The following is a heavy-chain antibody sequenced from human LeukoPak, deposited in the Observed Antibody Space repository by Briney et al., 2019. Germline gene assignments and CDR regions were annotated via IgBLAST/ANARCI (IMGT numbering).Heavy chain of an antibody. D-gene: IGHD3-10*01. V-gene: IGHV1-69*05. Sequence: SVKVSCKASGGTFSSYAISWVRQAPGQGLEWMGGIIPIFGTANYAQKFQGRVTITTDEPTSTAYMELSSLRSEDTAVYYCASSGFGELGDYYYYYYMDVWGKGTTVTVSS. J-gene: IGHJ6*03. CDR3: ASSGFGELGDYYYYYYMDV. CDR2: IIPIFGTA. CDR1: GGTFSSYA.